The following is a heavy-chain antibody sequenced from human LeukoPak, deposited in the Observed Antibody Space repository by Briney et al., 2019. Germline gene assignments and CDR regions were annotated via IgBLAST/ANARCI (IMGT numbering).Heavy chain of an antibody. V-gene: IGHV1-2*06. CDR1: GYTFSDYY. Sequence: ASVKVSCKASGYTFSDYYMHWVRQAPGRGLEWMGRISPNSGGTNYPQKFLGRVTMTRDTSISTAYMELSGLRSGDTAIYYCAKDTRSGSYTDAFDIWGQGTLVTVSS. J-gene: IGHJ3*02. D-gene: IGHD1-26*01. CDR3: AKDTRSGSYTDAFDI. CDR2: ISPNSGGT.